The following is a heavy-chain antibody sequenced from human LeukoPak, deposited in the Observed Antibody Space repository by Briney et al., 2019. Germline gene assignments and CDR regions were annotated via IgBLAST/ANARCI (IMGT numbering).Heavy chain of an antibody. V-gene: IGHV3-23*01. D-gene: IGHD1-26*01. J-gene: IGHJ2*01. CDR2: ISGSGGST. Sequence: VQPGGSLRLSCVASGFTFSGYAMSWVRQAPGKGLEWVSAISGSGGSTYYADSVKGRFTISRDSSKNTLFLHMNTLRAEDTAIYYCAKDRTAGASYWYFDLWGRGTLVTVSS. CDR3: AKDRTAGASYWYFDL. CDR1: GFTFSGYA.